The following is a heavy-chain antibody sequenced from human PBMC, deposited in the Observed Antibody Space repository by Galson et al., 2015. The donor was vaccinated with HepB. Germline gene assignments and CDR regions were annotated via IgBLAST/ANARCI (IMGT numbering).Heavy chain of an antibody. CDR2: ISYDGSDE. D-gene: IGHD3-10*01. CDR1: GFTFDRFA. Sequence: SLRLSCAASGFTFDRFAMHWVRQAPGKGLEWVALISYDGSDEYYMDSVKGRFTISRDNSKNTIYLQMNSLKTGDTAVYYCARGGGFYGAGNWFDPWGQGTLVTVS. J-gene: IGHJ5*02. CDR3: ARGGGFYGAGNWFDP. V-gene: IGHV3-30*04.